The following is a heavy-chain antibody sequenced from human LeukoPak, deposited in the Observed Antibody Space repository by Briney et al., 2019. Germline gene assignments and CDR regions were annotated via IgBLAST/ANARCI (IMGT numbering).Heavy chain of an antibody. Sequence: GGSLRLSCSASGFTFTSYAMHWVRQAPGKGLEWVSAISGSGGSTYYADSVKGRFTISRDNSKNTLYLQMNSLRAEDTAVYYCAKGAHDYGGNLGGWNWFDPWGQGTLVTVSS. CDR2: ISGSGGST. D-gene: IGHD4-23*01. CDR1: GFTFTSYA. J-gene: IGHJ5*02. V-gene: IGHV3-23*01. CDR3: AKGAHDYGGNLGGWNWFDP.